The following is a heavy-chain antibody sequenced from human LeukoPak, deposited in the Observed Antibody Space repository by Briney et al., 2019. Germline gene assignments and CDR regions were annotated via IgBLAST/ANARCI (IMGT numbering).Heavy chain of an antibody. Sequence: RPGGSLRLSCAASGFTFSSYAMHWVRQAPGKGLEWVAVISYDGSNKYYADSVKGRFTISRDNSKNTLYLQMNSLRAEDTAVYYCAKRYCSSGGCSSGGAYFDHWGQGSLVTVSS. D-gene: IGHD2-15*01. CDR2: ISYDGSNK. V-gene: IGHV3-30-3*02. J-gene: IGHJ4*02. CDR3: AKRYCSSGGCSSGGAYFDH. CDR1: GFTFSSYA.